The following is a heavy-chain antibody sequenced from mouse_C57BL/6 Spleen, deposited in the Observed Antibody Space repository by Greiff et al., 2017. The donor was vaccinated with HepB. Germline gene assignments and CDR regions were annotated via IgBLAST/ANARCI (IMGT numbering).Heavy chain of an antibody. CDR1: GYTFTSYW. CDR2: IDPSDSYT. D-gene: IGHD1-1*01. V-gene: IGHV1-50*01. Sequence: VQLQQSGAELVKPGASVKLSCKASGYTFTSYWMQWVKQRPGQGLEWIGEIDPSDSYTNYNQKFKGKATLTVDTSSSTAYMQLSSLTSEDSAVYYCAREGGNTTVVAKGYFDVWGTGTTVTVSS. J-gene: IGHJ1*03. CDR3: AREGGNTTVVAKGYFDV.